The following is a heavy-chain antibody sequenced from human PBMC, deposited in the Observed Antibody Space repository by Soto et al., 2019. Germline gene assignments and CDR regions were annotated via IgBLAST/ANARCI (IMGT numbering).Heavy chain of an antibody. V-gene: IGHV3-23*01. CDR3: AKLEWLEFGGDY. Sequence: ESGGGVVQPGKSLKISCATSGLAFSDYPMTWVRQPPGQGLEWVSGISASGEKPYYADSVKGRFTISRDNSKNTLSLQMNSLRVEDTGIYYCAKLEWLEFGGDYWGQGTLVTVSS. J-gene: IGHJ4*02. D-gene: IGHD6-19*01. CDR1: GLAFSDYP. CDR2: ISASGEKP.